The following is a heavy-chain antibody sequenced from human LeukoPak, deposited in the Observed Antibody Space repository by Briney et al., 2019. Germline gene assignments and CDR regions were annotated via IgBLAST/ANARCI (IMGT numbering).Heavy chain of an antibody. J-gene: IGHJ4*02. CDR2: TYYRSKWYN. Sequence: SQTLSLTCAISGDSVSSNSAAWNWIRQSPSRGLEWLGGTYYRSKWYNDYAVSVKSRITITPDTSKNPCSLQLNPVTPEDTAVYYCARSARRGGYFDYWGQGTLVTVSS. CDR1: GDSVSSNSAA. V-gene: IGHV6-1*01. CDR3: ARSARRGGYFDY. D-gene: IGHD6-6*01.